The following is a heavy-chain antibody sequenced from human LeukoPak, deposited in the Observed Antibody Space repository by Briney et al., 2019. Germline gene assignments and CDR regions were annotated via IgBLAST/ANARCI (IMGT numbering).Heavy chain of an antibody. CDR3: AISHKWLLLDY. CDR2: INHSGIT. CDR1: GASFSGYY. D-gene: IGHD2-15*01. V-gene: IGHV4-34*01. J-gene: IGHJ4*02. Sequence: PSETLSLTCAFYGASFSGYYWRWIRQPPGKGLEWIGEINHSGITTYNPSLKSRVTISVDTSKKQFSLKLNSVTAADTAAYYCAISHKWLLLDYWGQGTLVTVSS.